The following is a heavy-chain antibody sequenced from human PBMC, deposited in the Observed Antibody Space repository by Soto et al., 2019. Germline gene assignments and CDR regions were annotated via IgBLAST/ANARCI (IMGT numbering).Heavy chain of an antibody. D-gene: IGHD5-12*01. CDR2: INPNSGGT. Sequence: ASVKVSCKASGYSFTNHYMHWVRQAPGQGLEWMGWINPNSGGTNYAQKFQGRVTMTRDTSISTAYMELSRLRSDDTAVYYCATSEGRDGYSFDYWGPGTLVTVSS. J-gene: IGHJ4*02. V-gene: IGHV1-2*02. CDR3: ATSEGRDGYSFDY. CDR1: GYSFTNHY.